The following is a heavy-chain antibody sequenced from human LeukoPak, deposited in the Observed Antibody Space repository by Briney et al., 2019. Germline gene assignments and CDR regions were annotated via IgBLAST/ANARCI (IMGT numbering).Heavy chain of an antibody. V-gene: IGHV1-3*03. CDR1: GYTFTSYA. J-gene: IGHJ4*02. CDR2: INAGNGNT. Sequence: ASVKVSCKASGYTFTSYAMHWVRQAPGQRLEWMGWINAGNGNTKYSQEFQGRVTITRDTSASTAYMELSSLRSEDTAVYYCARDTGVWHYFDYWGQGTLVTVSS. D-gene: IGHD4-23*01. CDR3: ARDTGVWHYFDY.